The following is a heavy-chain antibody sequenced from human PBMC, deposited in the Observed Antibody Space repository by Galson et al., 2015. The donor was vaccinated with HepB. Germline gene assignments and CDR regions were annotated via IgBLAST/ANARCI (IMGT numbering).Heavy chain of an antibody. V-gene: IGHV4-39*01. Sequence: ETLSLTCTVSGASISSDTYYWGWIRQPPGQGLEWIGNIYYSGSTYYNPSLESRVTISEDTSKNQFSLKLTSVTAADTAVYYCVTSAPGFGELDNFHYGMDVWGQGTTVTVSS. D-gene: IGHD3-10*01. CDR3: VTSAPGFGELDNFHYGMDV. CDR2: IYYSGST. J-gene: IGHJ6*02. CDR1: GASISSDTYY.